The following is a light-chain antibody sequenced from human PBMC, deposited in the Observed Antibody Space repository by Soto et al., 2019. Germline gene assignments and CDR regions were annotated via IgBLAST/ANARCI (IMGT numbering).Light chain of an antibody. V-gene: IGLV2-14*01. CDR3: ISYTTRSTLVV. Sequence: QSALTQPASVSGSPGQSITISCTGTSSDVGGYNYVSWYQQHPGKAPKLMTYDVSNRPSGVSNRFSGSKSGNTASLTISGLQAQDEADYYCISYTTRSTLVVFGGGTQLTVL. CDR2: DVS. CDR1: SSDVGGYNY. J-gene: IGLJ2*01.